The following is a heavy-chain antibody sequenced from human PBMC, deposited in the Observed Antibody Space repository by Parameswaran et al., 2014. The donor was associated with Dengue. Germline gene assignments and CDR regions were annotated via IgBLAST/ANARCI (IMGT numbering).Heavy chain of an antibody. Sequence: SWVRQAPGQGLEWMGGIIPIFGTANYAQKFQGRVTITADESTSTAYMELSSLRSEDTAVYYCAITGTPTQILDYWGQGTLVTVSS. CDR2: IIPIFGTA. CDR3: AITGTPTQILDY. J-gene: IGHJ4*02. V-gene: IGHV1-69*01. D-gene: IGHD1-20*01.